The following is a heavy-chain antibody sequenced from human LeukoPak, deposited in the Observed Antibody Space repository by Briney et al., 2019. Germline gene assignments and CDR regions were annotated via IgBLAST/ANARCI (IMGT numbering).Heavy chain of an antibody. CDR1: GFIFSSYW. CDR3: TRDGRNYYDSSGYLTLLDY. V-gene: IGHV3-49*04. CDR2: IRSKAYGGTT. Sequence: GGSLRLSCAASGFIFSSYWMSWVRQAPGKGLEWVGFIRSKAYGGTTEYAASVKGRFTIPRDDSKSIAYLQMNSLKTEDTAVYYCTRDGRNYYDSSGYLTLLDYWGQGTLVTVSS. J-gene: IGHJ4*02. D-gene: IGHD3-22*01.